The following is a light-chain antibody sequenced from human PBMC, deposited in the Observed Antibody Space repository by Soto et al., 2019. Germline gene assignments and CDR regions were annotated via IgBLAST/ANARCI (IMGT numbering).Light chain of an antibody. Sequence: DIQMTQSPSTLSASVGDRVTITCRASQSISTWLAWYQQKPGKAPKLLIYKASSLKSGVPSRFSGSGSGTEFTLTISSLQPDDFATYYCQQYINSWTFGQGTKVEIK. CDR1: QSISTW. CDR3: QQYINSWT. J-gene: IGKJ1*01. CDR2: KAS. V-gene: IGKV1-5*03.